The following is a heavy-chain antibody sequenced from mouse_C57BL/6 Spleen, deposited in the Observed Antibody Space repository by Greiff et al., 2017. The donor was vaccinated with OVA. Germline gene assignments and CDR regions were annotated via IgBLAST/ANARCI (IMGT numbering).Heavy chain of an antibody. V-gene: IGHV5-4*01. Sequence: EVQGVESGGGLVKPGGSLKLSCAASGFTFSSYAMSWVRQTPEKRLEWVATISDGGSYTYYPENVKGRFTISRDNAKNNLYLQMSHLKSEDTAMYYCARGGTKTYYYAMDYWGQGTSVTVSA. CDR3: ARGGTKTYYYAMDY. CDR2: ISDGGSYT. CDR1: GFTFSSYA. D-gene: IGHD1-3*01. J-gene: IGHJ4*01.